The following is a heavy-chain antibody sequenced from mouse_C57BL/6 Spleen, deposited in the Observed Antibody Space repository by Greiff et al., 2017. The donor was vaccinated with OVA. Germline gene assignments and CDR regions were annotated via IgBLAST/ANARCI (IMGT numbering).Heavy chain of an antibody. Sequence: QVQLQQSGPGLVQPSQSLSITCTVSGFSLTSYGVHWVRQSPGKGLEWLGVIWRGGSTDYNAAFMSRLSITKDNSKSQVFFKMNSLQADDTAIYYCAKQGYSSLYAMDYWGQGTSVTVSS. CDR1: GFSLTSYG. CDR2: IWRGGST. D-gene: IGHD1-1*01. CDR3: AKQGYSSLYAMDY. V-gene: IGHV2-5*01. J-gene: IGHJ4*01.